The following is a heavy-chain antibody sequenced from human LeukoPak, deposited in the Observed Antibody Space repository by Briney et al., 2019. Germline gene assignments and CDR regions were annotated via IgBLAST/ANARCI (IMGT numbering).Heavy chain of an antibody. CDR2: INPNSGGT. J-gene: IGHJ5*02. CDR3: ATPYCGGDCYSNRAGLDP. D-gene: IGHD2-21*02. CDR1: EYTFTGYY. Sequence: GASVKVSCKASEYTFTGYYMHWVRQAPGQGLEWMGWINPNSGGTNYAQKFQGRVTMTRDTSISTAYMELSRLRSDDTAVYYCATPYCGGDCYSNRAGLDPWGQGTLVTVSS. V-gene: IGHV1-2*02.